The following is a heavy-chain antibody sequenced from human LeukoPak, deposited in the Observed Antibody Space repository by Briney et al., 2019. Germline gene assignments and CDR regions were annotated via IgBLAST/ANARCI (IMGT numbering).Heavy chain of an antibody. CDR2: IWYDGSNK. CDR1: GFTFSNYC. V-gene: IGHV3-33*01. J-gene: IGHJ5*02. CDR3: AIDGCFDT. Sequence: GRSLRLSCAASGFTFSNYCMHWVRQGPGKGLEWVAVIWYDGSNKYYADSVKGRFTISRDNSKNTLYLQMNSLRAEDTAVYYCAIDGCFDTWAKEPLSPVSS. D-gene: IGHD5-24*01.